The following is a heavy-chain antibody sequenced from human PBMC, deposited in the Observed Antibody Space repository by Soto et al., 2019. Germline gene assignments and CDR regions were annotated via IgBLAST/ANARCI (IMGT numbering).Heavy chain of an antibody. J-gene: IGHJ4*02. CDR2: ISAHNGNT. Sequence: QVHLVQSGAEVKKPGASVKVSCKGSGYTFTSYGITWVRQAPGQGLEWMGWISAHNGNTDYAQKLQGRVTGNRDTSTTTAYMELRSLRSDDTAVYYCAGGRYGDYWGQGALVTVSS. V-gene: IGHV1-18*01. CDR1: GYTFTSYG. D-gene: IGHD1-1*01. CDR3: AGGRYGDY.